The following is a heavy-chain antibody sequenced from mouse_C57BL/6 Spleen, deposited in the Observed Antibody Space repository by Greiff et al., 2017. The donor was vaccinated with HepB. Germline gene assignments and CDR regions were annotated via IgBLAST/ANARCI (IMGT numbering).Heavy chain of an antibody. CDR2: INYDGSST. V-gene: IGHV5-16*02. Sequence: VMLVESEGGLVQPGSSMKLSCTASGFTFRDYYMAWVRQVPEKGLEWVANINYDGSSTYYLDSLKSRFIISRDNAKNILYLQMSSLKSEDTATYYCARRAAQAVYFDYWGQGTTLTVSS. J-gene: IGHJ2*01. CDR3: ARRAAQAVYFDY. D-gene: IGHD3-2*02. CDR1: GFTFRDYY.